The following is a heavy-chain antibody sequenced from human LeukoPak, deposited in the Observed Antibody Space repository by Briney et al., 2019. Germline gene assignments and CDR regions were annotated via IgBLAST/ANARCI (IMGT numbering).Heavy chain of an antibody. CDR3: ARGRGRIAAAADY. D-gene: IGHD6-13*01. CDR1: GGSISSYY. V-gene: IGHV4-59*01. Sequence: SETLSLTCTVSGGSISSYYWSWIRQPPGKGLEWIGYIYYSGSTNYNPFLKSRVTISVDTSKNQFSLKLSSVTAADTAVYYCARGRGRIAAAADYWGQGTLVTVSS. J-gene: IGHJ4*02. CDR2: IYYSGST.